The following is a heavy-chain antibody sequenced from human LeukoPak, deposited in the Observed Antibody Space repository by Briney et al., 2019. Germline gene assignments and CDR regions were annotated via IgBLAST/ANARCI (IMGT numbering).Heavy chain of an antibody. J-gene: IGHJ4*02. Sequence: PSETLSLTCTVSGGSISSSSYYWGWIRQPPGKGLEWIGSIYYSGSTYYNPSLKSRVTISVDTSKNQFSLKLSSVTAADTAVYYCARSPDIAAAGTLGGYWGQGTLVTVSS. V-gene: IGHV4-39*07. CDR1: GGSISSSSYY. D-gene: IGHD6-13*01. CDR3: ARSPDIAAAGTLGGY. CDR2: IYYSGST.